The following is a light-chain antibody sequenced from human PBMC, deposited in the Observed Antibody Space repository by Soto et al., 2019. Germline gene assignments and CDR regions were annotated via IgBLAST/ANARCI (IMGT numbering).Light chain of an antibody. J-gene: IGKJ5*01. CDR3: QQRSNSYT. V-gene: IGKV3-11*01. CDR2: DAS. CDR1: QPISNY. Sequence: EVVLTQSPATLSLSPGERATLSCRASQPISNYLAWYQQKPGQAPRLLIYDASNRATGIPVRFSGSGSGTDFTLSISSLEPEDFAVYYCQQRSNSYTFGQGTRLEIK.